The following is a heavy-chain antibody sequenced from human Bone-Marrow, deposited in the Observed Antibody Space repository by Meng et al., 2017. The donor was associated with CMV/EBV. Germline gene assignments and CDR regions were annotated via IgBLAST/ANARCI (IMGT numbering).Heavy chain of an antibody. V-gene: IGHV3-23*01. CDR2: ISGSGGST. CDR3: ARGLGSGIWYYGMDV. D-gene: IGHD3-10*01. Sequence: GGSLRLSCAASGFTFSSYAMSWVRQAPGKGLEWVSAISGSGGSTYYADSVKGRFTISRDNAENSLYLQMNSLRAEDTAVYYCARGLGSGIWYYGMDVWGQGTTVTVSS. J-gene: IGHJ6*02. CDR1: GFTFSSYA.